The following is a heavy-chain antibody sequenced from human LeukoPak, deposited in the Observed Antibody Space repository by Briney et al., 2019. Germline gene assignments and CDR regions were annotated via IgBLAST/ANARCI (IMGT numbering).Heavy chain of an antibody. V-gene: IGHV4-59*08. CDR1: GGSLSSHF. J-gene: IGHJ4*02. Sequence: SETLSLTCTVSGGSLSSHFWSWIRQPPGKGLEWIGDVYYSGSTYYNPSLKSRVTISVDTSKNQFSLKLSSVTAADTAVYYCARRRYFDHWGQGTLVTVSS. CDR3: ARRRYFDH. CDR2: VYYSGST.